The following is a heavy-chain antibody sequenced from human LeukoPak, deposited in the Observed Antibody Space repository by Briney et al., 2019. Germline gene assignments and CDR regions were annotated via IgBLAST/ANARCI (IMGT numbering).Heavy chain of an antibody. CDR2: IYTSGST. J-gene: IGHJ5*02. Sequence: PSETLSLTCAVYGGSFSGYYWSWIRQPAGKGLEWIGRIYTSGSTNYNPSLKSRVTMSVDTSKNQFSLKLSSVTAADTAVYYCARDETYYDFWSGSPRPNWFDPWGQGTLVTVSS. CDR1: GGSFSGYY. V-gene: IGHV4-4*07. CDR3: ARDETYYDFWSGSPRPNWFDP. D-gene: IGHD3-3*01.